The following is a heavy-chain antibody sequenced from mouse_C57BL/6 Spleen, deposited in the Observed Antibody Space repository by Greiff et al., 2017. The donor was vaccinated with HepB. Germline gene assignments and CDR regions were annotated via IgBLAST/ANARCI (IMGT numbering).Heavy chain of an antibody. CDR3: ARDLYGSSYKDY. V-gene: IGHV3-6*01. D-gene: IGHD1-1*01. CDR1: GYSITSGYY. CDR2: ISYDGSN. J-gene: IGHJ2*01. Sequence: EVKVEESGPGLVKPSQSLSLTCSVTGYSITSGYYWNWIRQFPGNKLEWMGYISYDGSNNYNPSLKNRISITRDTSKNQFFLKLNSVTTEDTATYYCARDLYGSSYKDYWGQGTTLTVSS.